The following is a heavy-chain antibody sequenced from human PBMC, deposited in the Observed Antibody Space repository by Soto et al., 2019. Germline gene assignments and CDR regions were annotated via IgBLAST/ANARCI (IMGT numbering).Heavy chain of an antibody. J-gene: IGHJ2*01. CDR1: GYTFTHYG. Sequence: QVQLVQSGAEVKKPGASVKVSCXXSGYTFTHYGITWVRQAPGQGLEWMGWINSFSGDTNYQQKLQGRLTMTTDTSTNTVYMELRNLRSDDTAVYYCARDLHSGGKYWYFDIWGRGTLVTVSS. V-gene: IGHV1-18*01. CDR3: ARDLHSGGKYWYFDI. CDR2: INSFSGDT. D-gene: IGHD2-15*01.